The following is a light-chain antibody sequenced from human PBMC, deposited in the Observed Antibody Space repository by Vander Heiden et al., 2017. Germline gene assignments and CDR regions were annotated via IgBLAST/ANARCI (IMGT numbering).Light chain of an antibody. CDR2: GAS. CDR1: QSIGNY. Sequence: DLQMPHSPSSLSAFVGDRVTITCRASQSIGNYLIWYQQKPGKAPELLIYGASSLQSGVPSRFSGSGSGTDFTLTIGSLQPEDSATYYCQQSYGTPHTFGQGTKVQIK. J-gene: IGKJ2*01. V-gene: IGKV1-39*01. CDR3: QQSYGTPHT.